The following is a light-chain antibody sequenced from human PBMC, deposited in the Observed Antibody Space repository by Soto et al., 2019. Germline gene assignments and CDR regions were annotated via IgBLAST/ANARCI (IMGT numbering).Light chain of an antibody. J-gene: IGKJ1*01. V-gene: IGKV1D-8*01. CDR1: QXISSY. CDR2: AAS. Sequence: TQSPSLLSASTGGRVTIXXXXXQXISSYLAWNQQKPGKDPKLLIYAASTLQSGVPSRLSGSGSGTDFTLTISCLQSEDFTTYYCQQYYSFPWTFGQGTKVEIK. CDR3: QQYYSFPWT.